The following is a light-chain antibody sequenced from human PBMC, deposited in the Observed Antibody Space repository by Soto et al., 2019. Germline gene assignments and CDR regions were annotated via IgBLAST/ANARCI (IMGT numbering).Light chain of an antibody. CDR2: GAF. Sequence: EIVLNQSPGTLSLSQGERATFSCRASQSVSSNYLAWDQQKPGQAPRLLIYGAFKRATGIPDRFSGSGSGTDFTLTISRLEPEDFAVYYCQRYGSSPITFGQRRRLEI. V-gene: IGKV3-20*01. J-gene: IGKJ5*01. CDR1: QSVSSNY. CDR3: QRYGSSPIT.